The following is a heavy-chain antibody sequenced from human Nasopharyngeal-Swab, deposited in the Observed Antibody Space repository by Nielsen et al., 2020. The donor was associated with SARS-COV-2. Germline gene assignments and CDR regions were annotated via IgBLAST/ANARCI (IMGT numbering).Heavy chain of an antibody. J-gene: IGHJ4*02. D-gene: IGHD6-19*01. CDR3: ARHRFGIAVADSDY. V-gene: IGHV3-21*01. CDR2: ISSSSSYI. Sequence: VREAPGKGLEWVSSISSSSSYIYYADSVKGRFTISRDNAKNSLYLQTNSLRAEDTAVYYCARHRFGIAVADSDYWGQGTLVTVSS.